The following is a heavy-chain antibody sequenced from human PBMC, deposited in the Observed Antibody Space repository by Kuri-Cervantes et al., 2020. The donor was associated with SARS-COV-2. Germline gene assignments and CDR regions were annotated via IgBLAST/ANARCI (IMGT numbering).Heavy chain of an antibody. CDR1: GGSISSSSYY. V-gene: IGHV4-39*07. CDR3: ASGWGFDDTGGYQDWYFDL. CDR2: IYYGGPA. J-gene: IGHJ2*01. Sequence: SETLSLTCTVSGGSISSSSYYWGWIRQPPGKGLEWIGSIYYGGPAYYNPSFRRRVTIAVDTSKNQFSLKLASVTAADTAIYYCASGWGFDDTGGYQDWYFDLWGRGTLVTVSS. D-gene: IGHD2-8*02.